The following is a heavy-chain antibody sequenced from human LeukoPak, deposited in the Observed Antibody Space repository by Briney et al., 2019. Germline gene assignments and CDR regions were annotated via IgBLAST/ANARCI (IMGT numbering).Heavy chain of an antibody. CDR2: IYYSGST. V-gene: IGHV4-61*08. CDR1: GGSISSGDYY. CDR3: ATSGEGDYYDSSGYLTY. Sequence: SETLSLTCTVSGGSISSGDYYWSWIRQPPGKGLEWIGYIYYSGSTNYNPSLKSRVTISVDTSKNQFSLKLSSVTAADTAVYYCATSGEGDYYDSSGYLTYWGQGTLVTVSS. J-gene: IGHJ4*02. D-gene: IGHD3-22*01.